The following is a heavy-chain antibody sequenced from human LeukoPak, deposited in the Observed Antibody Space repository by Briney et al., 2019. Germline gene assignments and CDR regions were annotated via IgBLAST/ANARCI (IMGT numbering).Heavy chain of an antibody. CDR1: GFTVSTYY. D-gene: IGHD2-2*01. CDR3: ARGLGYCTSTTCLLPFDY. Sequence: SGGSLRLSCAASGFTVSTYYMTWVRQAPGKGLGCVSVIYSGGSTYYADSVKGRFTVSRDNSKNTLYLQMNSLRAEDTAMYYCARGLGYCTSTTCLLPFDYWGQGTLVTVSS. V-gene: IGHV3-53*01. J-gene: IGHJ4*02. CDR2: IYSGGST.